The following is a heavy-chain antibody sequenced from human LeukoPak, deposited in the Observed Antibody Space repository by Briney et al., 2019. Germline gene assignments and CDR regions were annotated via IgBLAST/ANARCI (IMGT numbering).Heavy chain of an antibody. CDR3: SRESSSSSDY. V-gene: IGHV4-38-2*02. J-gene: IGHJ4*02. CDR1: GSSISTDYY. CDR2: IHHNGRI. Sequence: PSETLSLTCAVSGSSISTDYYWSWIRQPPGKGLEWIGSIHHNGRIYYSPSLKSRATLSLDTSKNQLSLRLSSLTAADTALYFCSRESSSSSDYWGQGTLVTVS. D-gene: IGHD6-6*01.